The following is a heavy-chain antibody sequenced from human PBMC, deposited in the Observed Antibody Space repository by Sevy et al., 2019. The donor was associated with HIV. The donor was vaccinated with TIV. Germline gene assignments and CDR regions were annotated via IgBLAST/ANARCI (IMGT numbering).Heavy chain of an antibody. CDR2: IRYDGSNK. Sequence: GGSLRLSCAASGFTLSSYGMHWVRQAPGKGLEWVAVIRYDGSNKYYADSVKGRFTISRDNSKNTLYLQMNSLRAEDTAVYYCAGDRLGITISAEWGGGIDVWGQGTTVTVSS. V-gene: IGHV3-30*02. CDR1: GFTLSSYG. D-gene: IGHD3-3*01. CDR3: AGDRLGITISAEWGGGIDV. J-gene: IGHJ6*02.